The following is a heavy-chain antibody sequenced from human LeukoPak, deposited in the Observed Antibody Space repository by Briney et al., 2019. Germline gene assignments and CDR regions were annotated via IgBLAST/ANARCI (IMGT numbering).Heavy chain of an antibody. D-gene: IGHD3-10*01. CDR2: VNHSGST. V-gene: IGHV4-34*01. CDR1: GGSFSGYY. Sequence: SETLSLTCAVYGGSFSGYYWSWIRQPPGKGLEWIGEVNHSGSTNYNPSLKSRVTISVDTSKNQFSLKLSSVTAADTAVYYCARAESGLLWFGELLPSDDAFDIWGQGTMVTVSS. CDR3: ARAESGLLWFGELLPSDDAFDI. J-gene: IGHJ3*02.